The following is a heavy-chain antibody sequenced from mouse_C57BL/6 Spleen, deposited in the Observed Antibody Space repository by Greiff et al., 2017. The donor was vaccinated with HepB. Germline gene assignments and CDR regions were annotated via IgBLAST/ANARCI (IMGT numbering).Heavy chain of an antibody. J-gene: IGHJ4*01. CDR2: IWSDGST. CDR1: GFSFTSYG. Sequence: VHLVESGPGLVAPSQSLSITCTVSGFSFTSYGVHWVRQPPGKGLEWLVVIWSDGSTTYNSALKSRLSISKDNSKSQVFLKMNSLQTDDTAMYYCARSDGYYSAMDYWGQGTSVTVSS. D-gene: IGHD2-3*01. CDR3: ARSDGYYSAMDY. V-gene: IGHV2-6*03.